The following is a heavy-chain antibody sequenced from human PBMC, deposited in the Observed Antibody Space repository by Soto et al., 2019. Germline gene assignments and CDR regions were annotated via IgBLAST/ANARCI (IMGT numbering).Heavy chain of an antibody. CDR1: GGSISSYY. V-gene: IGHV4-59*08. D-gene: IGHD3-10*01. CDR3: ARQGVERFGESAIYYYYYMDV. J-gene: IGHJ6*03. Sequence: SETLSLTCTVSGGSISSYYWSWIRQPPGKGLEWIGYIYYSGSTNYNPSLKSRVTISVDTSKNQFSLKLSSVTAADTAVYYCARQGVERFGESAIYYYYYMDVWGKGTTVTVSS. CDR2: IYYSGST.